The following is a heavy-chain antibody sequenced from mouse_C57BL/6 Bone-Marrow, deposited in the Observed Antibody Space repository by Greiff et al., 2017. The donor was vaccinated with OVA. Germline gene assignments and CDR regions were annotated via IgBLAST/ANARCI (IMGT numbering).Heavy chain of an antibody. CDR3: ANLYYYSWYFDV. D-gene: IGHD1-1*01. Sequence: EVKLMESGGGLVKPGGSLKLSCAASGFTFSDYGMHWVRQAPEKGLEWVAYISSGSSTIYYADTVKGRFTISRDNAKNTLFLQMTSLRSEDTAMYYCANLYYYSWYFDVWGTGTTVTVSS. CDR1: GFTFSDYG. V-gene: IGHV5-17*01. J-gene: IGHJ1*03. CDR2: ISSGSSTI.